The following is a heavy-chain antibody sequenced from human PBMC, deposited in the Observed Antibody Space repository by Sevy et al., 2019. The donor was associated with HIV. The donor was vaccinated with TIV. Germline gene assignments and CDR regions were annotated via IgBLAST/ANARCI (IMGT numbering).Heavy chain of an antibody. CDR1: GGSISSSNW. D-gene: IGHD2-15*01. Sequence: SETLSLTCAVSGGSISSSNWWSWVRQPPGKGLEWIGEIYRSGSTNYNPSLKSRVTISVDKSKNQFSLKLSSVTAAETAVYYCARTSQGGGGYNYWGQGTLVTVSS. CDR3: ARTSQGGGGYNY. V-gene: IGHV4-4*02. CDR2: IYRSGST. J-gene: IGHJ4*02.